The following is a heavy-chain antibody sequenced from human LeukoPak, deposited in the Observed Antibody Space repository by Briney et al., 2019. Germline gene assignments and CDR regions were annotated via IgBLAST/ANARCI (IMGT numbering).Heavy chain of an antibody. V-gene: IGHV3-23*01. CDR2: IDGYADNT. CDR1: GFTSSNYA. J-gene: IGHJ5*02. CDR3: AKDPVVRASGWDRSWFDR. Sequence: GGSQRLSCAPSGFTSSNYAMHWVRHAPGQGLEWVSAIDGYADNTYYTDSVEGRFTISRDNAEITLSPQITSETREHTGVYLCAKDPVVRASGWDRSWFDRWGRGTLVTVSS. D-gene: IGHD6-19*01.